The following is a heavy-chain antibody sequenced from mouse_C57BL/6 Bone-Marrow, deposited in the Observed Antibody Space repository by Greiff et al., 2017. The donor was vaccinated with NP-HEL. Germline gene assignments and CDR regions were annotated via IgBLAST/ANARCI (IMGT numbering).Heavy chain of an antibody. D-gene: IGHD1-1*01. CDR2: IDPSDSYT. Sequence: QVQLQQPGAELVKPGASVKLSCKASGYTFTSYWMQWVKQRPGQGLEWIGEIDPSDSYTNYNQKFKGKATLTADTSSSTAYMQLSSLTSEDSAVYYCARWTVVAGWFAYWGQGTLVTVSA. CDR1: GYTFTSYW. V-gene: IGHV1-50*01. J-gene: IGHJ3*01. CDR3: ARWTVVAGWFAY.